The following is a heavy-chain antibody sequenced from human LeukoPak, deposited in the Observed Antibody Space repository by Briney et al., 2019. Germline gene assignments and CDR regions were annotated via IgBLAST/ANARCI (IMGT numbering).Heavy chain of an antibody. V-gene: IGHV1-69*05. CDR1: GGTFSSYV. CDR3: ARAVRYSSGPLTDLLPYSFDY. Sequence: SVKVSCKASGGTFSSYVISWVRQAPGQGLEWMGGIIPIFGTANYAQKFQGRVTITRDTSASTAYMELSGLRSEDMAVYYCARAVRYSSGPLTDLLPYSFDYWGQGTLVTVSS. D-gene: IGHD6-19*01. CDR2: IIPIFGTA. J-gene: IGHJ4*02.